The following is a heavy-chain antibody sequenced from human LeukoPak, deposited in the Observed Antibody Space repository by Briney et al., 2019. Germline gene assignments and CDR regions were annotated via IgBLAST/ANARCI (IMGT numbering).Heavy chain of an antibody. Sequence: ASVKVSCKASGYSFTSYGISWMRQAPGQGLEWMGWINTDNGNTNYEQKLQGRVIMTTDTSTTTVYMELRSLRSDDTAVYYCARDYYGSGSYYNEKQFDYWGQGTLVTVSS. CDR2: INTDNGNT. V-gene: IGHV1-18*04. CDR3: ARDYYGSGSYYNEKQFDY. CDR1: GYSFTSYG. J-gene: IGHJ4*02. D-gene: IGHD3-10*01.